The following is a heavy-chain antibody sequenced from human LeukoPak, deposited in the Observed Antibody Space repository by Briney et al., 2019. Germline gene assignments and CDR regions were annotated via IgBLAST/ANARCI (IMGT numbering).Heavy chain of an antibody. V-gene: IGHV3-23*01. J-gene: IGHJ4*02. CDR3: AKDLRRYSNFPS. D-gene: IGHD4-11*01. Sequence: GGSLRLSCAASGFTFSSYAMSWVRQAPGKGLEWVSAISGSGGSTYYADSVKGRFTISRDNSKNTLYLQVNSLRAEDTAVYYCAKDLRRYSNFPSWGQGTLVTVSS. CDR1: GFTFSSYA. CDR2: ISGSGGST.